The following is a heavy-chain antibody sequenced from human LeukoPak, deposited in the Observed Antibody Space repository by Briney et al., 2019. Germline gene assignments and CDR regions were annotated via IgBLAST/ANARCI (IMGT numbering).Heavy chain of an antibody. CDR1: GGTFSSYA. CDR2: IIPIFGTA. D-gene: IGHD5-12*01. CDR3: ARDLRPAGLATIRGIDY. J-gene: IGHJ4*02. V-gene: IGHV1-69*05. Sequence: SVKVSCKASGGTFSSYAISWVRQAPGQGLEWMGGIIPIFGTANYAQKFQGRVTITRNTSISTAYMELSSLRSEDTAVYYCARDLRPAGLATIRGIDYWGQGTLVTVSS.